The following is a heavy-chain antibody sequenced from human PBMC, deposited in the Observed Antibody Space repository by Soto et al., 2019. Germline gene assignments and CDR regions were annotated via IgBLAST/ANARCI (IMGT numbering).Heavy chain of an antibody. D-gene: IGHD4-17*01. Sequence: QLQLQESGPGLVKPSETLSLTCTVSGGSISSSSNHWGWIRQPPGKGLEWIGNIYYSENTYYNPSLKSRVTISVDTSNHQSSLRLTSVTAADTAVYYCATHPPYGPLDHWGQGTLVTVSS. V-gene: IGHV4-39*01. CDR2: IYYSENT. J-gene: IGHJ4*02. CDR3: ATHPPYGPLDH. CDR1: GGSISSSSNH.